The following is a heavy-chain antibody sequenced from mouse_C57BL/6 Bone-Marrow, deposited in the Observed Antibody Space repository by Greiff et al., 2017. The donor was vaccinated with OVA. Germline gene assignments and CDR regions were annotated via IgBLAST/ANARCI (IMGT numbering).Heavy chain of an antibody. Sequence: QVQLQQPGAELARPGASVKLSCKASGYTFTSYGISWVKQRTGQGLEWIGEIYPRSGNTYYNEKFKGKATLTADKSSSTAYMELRSLTSEDSAVYFCARRYYGSSLSDYWGQGTTLTVSS. J-gene: IGHJ2*01. V-gene: IGHV1-81*01. CDR3: ARRYYGSSLSDY. CDR1: GYTFTSYG. D-gene: IGHD1-1*01. CDR2: IYPRSGNT.